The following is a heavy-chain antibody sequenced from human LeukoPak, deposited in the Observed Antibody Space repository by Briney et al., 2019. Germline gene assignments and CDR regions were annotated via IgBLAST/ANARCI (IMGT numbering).Heavy chain of an antibody. V-gene: IGHV4-38-2*01. J-gene: IGHJ6*03. CDR3: ARHKRYYDFWSGDYMDV. D-gene: IGHD3-3*01. CDR2: IYHSGST. Sequence: SSETLSLTCAVSGYSFSSGYYWGWIRQPPGKGLEWIGSIYHSGSTYYNPSLKSRVTISVDTSKNQFSLKLSSVTAADTAVYYCARHKRYYDFWSGDYMDVWGKGTTVTVSS. CDR1: GYSFSSGYY.